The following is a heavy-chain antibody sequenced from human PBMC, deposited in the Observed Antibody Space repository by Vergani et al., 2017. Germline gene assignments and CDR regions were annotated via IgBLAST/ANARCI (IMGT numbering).Heavy chain of an antibody. Sequence: EVQLVESGGGLVQPGRSLRLSCAASGFTFDDYAMHWVRQAPGKGLEWVSLISWDGGSTYYADSVKGRFTISRDNSKNSLYLQMNSLRAEDTALYYCAKATERWLPGRAFDYWGQGTLVTVSS. CDR1: GFTFDDYA. CDR2: ISWDGGST. CDR3: AKATERWLPGRAFDY. D-gene: IGHD5-24*01. V-gene: IGHV3-43D*03. J-gene: IGHJ4*02.